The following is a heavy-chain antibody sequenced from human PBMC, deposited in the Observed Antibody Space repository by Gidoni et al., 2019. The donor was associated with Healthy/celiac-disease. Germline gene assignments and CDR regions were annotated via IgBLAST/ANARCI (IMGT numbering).Heavy chain of an antibody. CDR1: GFSLSNARMG. Sequence: QVTLKESGPVLVKPTETLTLTCTVSGFSLSNARMGVSWIRQPPGKALEWLAHIFSNDEKSYSTSLKSRLTISKDTSKSQVVLTMTNMDPVDTATYYCARNNVDTIFGVVMGEAFDIWGQGTMVTVSS. D-gene: IGHD3-3*01. V-gene: IGHV2-26*01. CDR3: ARNNVDTIFGVVMGEAFDI. J-gene: IGHJ3*02. CDR2: IFSNDEK.